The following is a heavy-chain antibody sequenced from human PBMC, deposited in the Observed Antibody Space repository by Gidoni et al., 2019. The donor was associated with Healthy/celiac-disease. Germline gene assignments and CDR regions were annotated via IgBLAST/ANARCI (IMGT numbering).Heavy chain of an antibody. CDR3: AKDKRDIDPVVVTATPFDY. V-gene: IGHV3-30*02. D-gene: IGHD2-21*02. Sequence: QVQLVASGGGVVQPGGSLRLSCAASGFTFSSYGMHWVRQAPGKGLEWVAFILYDGSNKYYADSVKGRFTISRDNSKNTLYLKMNSLRAEDTAVYYCAKDKRDIDPVVVTATPFDYWGQGTLVTVSS. CDR2: ILYDGSNK. J-gene: IGHJ4*02. CDR1: GFTFSSYG.